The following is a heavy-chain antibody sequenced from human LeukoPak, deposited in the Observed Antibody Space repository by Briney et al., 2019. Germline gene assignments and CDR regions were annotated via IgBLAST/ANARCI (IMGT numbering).Heavy chain of an antibody. Sequence: ASVKVSCKVSGYTLTELSMHWVRQAPGKGLEWMGGFDPEDGETIYAQKFQGRVTMTEDTSTGTAYMELSSLRSEDTAVYYCATDYPSSGHNLNYFDYWGQGTLVTVSS. V-gene: IGHV1-24*01. CDR2: FDPEDGET. CDR1: GYTLTELS. CDR3: ATDYPSSGHNLNYFDY. J-gene: IGHJ4*02. D-gene: IGHD6-19*01.